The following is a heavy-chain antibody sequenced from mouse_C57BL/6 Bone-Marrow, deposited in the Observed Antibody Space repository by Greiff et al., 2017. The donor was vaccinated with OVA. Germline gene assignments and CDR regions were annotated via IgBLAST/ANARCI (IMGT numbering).Heavy chain of an antibody. CDR2: SRNKANDYTT. CDR3: ARDADARGYFDV. CDR1: GFTFSDFY. J-gene: IGHJ1*03. Sequence: EVQRVESGGGLVQSGRSLRLSCATSGFTFSDFYMEWVRQAPGKGLEWIAASRNKANDYTTEYSASVKGRFIVSRDTSQSILYLQMNALRAEDTAIYYCARDADARGYFDVWGTGTTVTVSS. V-gene: IGHV7-1*01.